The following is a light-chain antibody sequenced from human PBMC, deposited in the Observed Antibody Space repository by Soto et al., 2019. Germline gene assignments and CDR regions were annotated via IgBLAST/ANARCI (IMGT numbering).Light chain of an antibody. CDR3: SSYTSSSTRV. V-gene: IGLV2-14*01. J-gene: IGLJ1*01. CDR1: SSDVGGYNY. CDR2: DVS. Sequence: LTQPASVSGSPGQSITISCTGTSSDVGGYNYVSWYQQHPGKAPKLMIYDVSNRPSGVSNRFSGSKSGNTASLTISGLQAEDEADYYCSSYTSSSTRVSGTGTKVTVL.